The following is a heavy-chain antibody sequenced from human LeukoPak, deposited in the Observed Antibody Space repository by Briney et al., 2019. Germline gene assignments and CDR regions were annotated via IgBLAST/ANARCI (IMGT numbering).Heavy chain of an antibody. CDR3: AKANDFWSGYYYY. D-gene: IGHD3-3*01. Sequence: PGGSLRLSCGASGFTFSSYAMHWVRQAPGKGLEWVSAISGSGGSTYYADSVKGRFTISRDNSKNTLYLQMNSLRAEDTAVYYCAKANDFWSGYYYYWGQGTLVTVSS. CDR2: ISGSGGST. V-gene: IGHV3-23*01. J-gene: IGHJ4*02. CDR1: GFTFSSYA.